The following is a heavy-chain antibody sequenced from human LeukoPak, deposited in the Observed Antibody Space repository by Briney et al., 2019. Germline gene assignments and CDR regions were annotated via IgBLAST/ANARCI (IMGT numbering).Heavy chain of an antibody. J-gene: IGHJ4*02. CDR1: GFTLSSYA. D-gene: IGHD6-19*01. Sequence: PGGSLRLSCAASGFTLSSYAMSWVRQAPGKGLEWVSAISGSGGSTYYADSVKGRFTISRDNSKNTLYLQMNSLRAEDTAVYYCAEEAVAGNEDPLEFDYWGQGTLVAVSS. CDR2: ISGSGGST. V-gene: IGHV3-23*01. CDR3: AEEAVAGNEDPLEFDY.